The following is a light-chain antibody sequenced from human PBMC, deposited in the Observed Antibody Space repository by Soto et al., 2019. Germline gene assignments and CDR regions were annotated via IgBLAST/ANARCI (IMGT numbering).Light chain of an antibody. CDR1: SSDVGGYNY. CDR3: CSNSGSYEV. Sequence: QSALTQPRSVSGSPGQSVTISCTGTSSDVGGYNYVSWYQQHPGKAPKGMIYDVSERPSGVPDRFSGSKSGNTASLTISGLQAEDEADYYCCSNSGSYEVFGGGTKLTFL. V-gene: IGLV2-11*01. CDR2: DVS. J-gene: IGLJ2*01.